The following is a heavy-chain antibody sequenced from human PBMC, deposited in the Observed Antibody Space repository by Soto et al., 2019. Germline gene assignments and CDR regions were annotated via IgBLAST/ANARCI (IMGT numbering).Heavy chain of an antibody. CDR2: IKDDGGDE. Sequence: EVQLVESGGGSVQPGGSLRLSCAASGFTFSPYWMSWVRQAPGKGLEWVAIIKDDGGDEHYLEAVRGRFTISRDNAKKSLYLAMDSLRVEDTAVYYCAGGSGWISDTWGQGTLVTVSS. CDR3: AGGSGWISDT. V-gene: IGHV3-7*05. J-gene: IGHJ5*02. D-gene: IGHD6-19*01. CDR1: GFTFSPYW.